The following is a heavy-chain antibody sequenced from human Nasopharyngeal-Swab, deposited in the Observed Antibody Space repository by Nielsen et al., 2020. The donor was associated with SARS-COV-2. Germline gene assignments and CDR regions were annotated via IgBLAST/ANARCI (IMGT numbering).Heavy chain of an antibody. CDR2: INHSGST. CDR3: ARDSTAGGTYYRYVNI. D-gene: IGHD1-26*01. Sequence: GSLRLSCAVYGGSFSGYYWSWIRQPPGKGLEWIGEINHSGSTNYNPSLKSRVTISVDTSKNQFSLKLSSVTAADTALYYCARDSTAGGTYYRYVNIWGQGTMVTVSS. CDR1: GGSFSGYY. J-gene: IGHJ3*02. V-gene: IGHV4-34*01.